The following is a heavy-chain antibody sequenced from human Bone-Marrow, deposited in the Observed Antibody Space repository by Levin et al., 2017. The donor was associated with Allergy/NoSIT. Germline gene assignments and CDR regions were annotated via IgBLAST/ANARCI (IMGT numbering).Heavy chain of an antibody. CDR3: GSSEDWVFWSDPAADD. CDR2: IRSEANTYAT. V-gene: IGHV3-73*01. Sequence: GGSLRLSCAASGFTFSDSAMHWVRQASGKGLEWVGRIRSEANTYATAYGASLKGRFTISRDDSRNTAYLQMNGLKIEDAAVYYCGSSEDWVFWSDPAADDWGQGTLVTVSS. D-gene: IGHD3-3*01. CDR1: GFTFSDSA. J-gene: IGHJ4*02.